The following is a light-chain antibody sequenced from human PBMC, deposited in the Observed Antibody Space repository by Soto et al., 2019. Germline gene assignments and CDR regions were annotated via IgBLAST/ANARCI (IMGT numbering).Light chain of an antibody. J-gene: IGKJ3*01. CDR3: QQLKSYPIP. CDR2: AAS. CDR1: QGINSY. Sequence: DIQLTQSPSFLSASVGDRVTITCRASQGINSYLGWYQQKPGKAPKLLIYAASPLQSGVPSRFSGSGSGTEFTLTISSLQPEDFATYYCQQLKSYPIPFGPGTKVDI. V-gene: IGKV1-9*01.